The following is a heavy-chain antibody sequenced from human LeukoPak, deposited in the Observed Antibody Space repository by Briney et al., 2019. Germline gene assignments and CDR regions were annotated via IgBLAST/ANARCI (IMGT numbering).Heavy chain of an antibody. CDR1: GFTVSSNY. V-gene: IGHV3-11*06. D-gene: IGHD6-13*01. J-gene: IGHJ4*02. Sequence: GGSLRLSCAASGFTVSSNYMSWVRQAPGKGLEWVSYISSSSSYTNYADSVKGRFTISRDNAKNSLYLQMNSLRAEDTAVYYCARGGYSSSWYLPFDYWGQGTLVTVSS. CDR3: ARGGYSSSWYLPFDY. CDR2: ISSSSSYT.